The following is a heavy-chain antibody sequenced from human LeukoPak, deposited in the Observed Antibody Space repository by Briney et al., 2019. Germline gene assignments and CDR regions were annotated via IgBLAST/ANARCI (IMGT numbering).Heavy chain of an antibody. J-gene: IGHJ6*02. CDR1: GFTVSSNY. D-gene: IGHD2-2*01. CDR2: IYSGDST. CDR3: ARDFADIVVVGMDV. Sequence: GGSLRLSCAASGFTVSSNYMIWVRQAPGKGLEWVSVIYSGDSTYYADSVKGRFTISRDNSKNTLYLQMNSLRADDTAVYYCARDFADIVVVGMDVWGQGTTVTVSS. V-gene: IGHV3-53*01.